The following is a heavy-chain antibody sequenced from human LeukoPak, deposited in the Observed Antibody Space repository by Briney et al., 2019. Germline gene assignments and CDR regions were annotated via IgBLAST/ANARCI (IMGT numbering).Heavy chain of an antibody. Sequence: GGSLRLSCAASGFTVSSNYMSWVRQAPEKGPEWVSVIYSSGSTYYADSVKGRFTISRDNSKNTLYLQMNSLRAEDTAVYYCARDPSSTSSDALDIWGQGTMVTVSS. CDR3: ARDPSSTSSDALDI. CDR1: GFTVSSNY. J-gene: IGHJ3*02. CDR2: IYSSGST. V-gene: IGHV3-66*03. D-gene: IGHD2-2*01.